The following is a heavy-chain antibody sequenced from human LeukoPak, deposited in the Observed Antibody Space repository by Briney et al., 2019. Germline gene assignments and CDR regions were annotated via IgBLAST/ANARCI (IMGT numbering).Heavy chain of an antibody. D-gene: IGHD2-21*01. CDR3: ARGYYSRSFDY. CDR2: IYYSGST. V-gene: IGHV4-61*01. Sequence: SETLSLTCTVSGGSVSSGSYYWSWVRQPPGKGLEWIGYIYYSGSTNYNPSLKSRVTISVDTSKNQFSLKLSSVTAADTAVYYCARGYYSRSFDYWGQGTLVTVSS. J-gene: IGHJ4*02. CDR1: GGSVSSGSYY.